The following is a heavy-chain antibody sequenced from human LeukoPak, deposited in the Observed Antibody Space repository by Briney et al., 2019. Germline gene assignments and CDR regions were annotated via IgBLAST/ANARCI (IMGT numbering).Heavy chain of an antibody. V-gene: IGHV3-23*01. CDR2: ISKSGDIT. J-gene: IGHJ4*02. CDR1: GFTFSNYA. CDR3: AKGTYYDYSGSLDY. D-gene: IGHD3-22*01. Sequence: GGSLRLSCVASGFTFSNYAMSWVRQAPGKGLEWVSAISKSGDITYYADSVKGRFAISRDNSRNTLYVQMNSLRAEDTAVYYCAKGTYYDYSGSLDYWGQGTLVTVSS.